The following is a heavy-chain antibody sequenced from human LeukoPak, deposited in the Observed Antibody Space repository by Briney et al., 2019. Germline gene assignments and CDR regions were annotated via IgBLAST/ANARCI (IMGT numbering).Heavy chain of an antibody. D-gene: IGHD3-10*01. CDR1: GFTLTSDG. J-gene: IGHJ6*02. Sequence: GRSLRLSCAPSGFTLTSDGMHWVRQAAGKGLEWVAVISYDGSNKYYADSVKGRFTISRDNSKNTLYLQLNSLRAEDTAVYYCAKDDLLWFGEADGMDVWGQGTTVTVSS. CDR3: AKDDLLWFGEADGMDV. CDR2: ISYDGSNK. V-gene: IGHV3-30*18.